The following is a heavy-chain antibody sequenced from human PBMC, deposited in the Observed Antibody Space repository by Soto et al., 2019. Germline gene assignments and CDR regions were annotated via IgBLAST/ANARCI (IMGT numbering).Heavy chain of an antibody. CDR1: GFTFNSYA. V-gene: IGHV3-23*01. CDR3: VRKYPGTRPFDY. J-gene: IGHJ4*02. D-gene: IGHD2-2*01. Sequence: VGSLRLSCAASGFTFNSYAINWVRQAPGKGLAWVSAIGTDGNTYYANSVKGRFTISRDNSRTTLYLQMNGLRVEDTALYYCVRKYPGTRPFDYWGQGTLVATSS. CDR2: IGTDGNT.